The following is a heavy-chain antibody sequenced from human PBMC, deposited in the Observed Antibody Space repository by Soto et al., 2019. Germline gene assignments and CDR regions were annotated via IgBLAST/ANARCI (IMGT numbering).Heavy chain of an antibody. J-gene: IGHJ4*02. CDR3: ARGRQAVGLEF. CDR1: GDSISSDY. D-gene: IGHD1-26*01. CDR2: VYIGGET. V-gene: IGHV4-4*07. Sequence: SETLSLTCTVSGDSISSDYWSWIRRPAGKGLEWIGRVYIGGETNYNPSLKSRLTMSLDTSKRQFSLKLSSVTAADTAVYHCARGRQAVGLEFWGLGTLVTVSS.